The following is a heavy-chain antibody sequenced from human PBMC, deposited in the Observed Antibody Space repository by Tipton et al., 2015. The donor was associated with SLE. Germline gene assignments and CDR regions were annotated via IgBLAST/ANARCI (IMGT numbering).Heavy chain of an antibody. J-gene: IGHJ2*01. CDR1: GFTFSSYW. CDR2: IKQDGSEK. Sequence: SLRLSCAASGFTFSSYWMSWVRQAPGKGLEWVANIKQDGSEKYYVDSVKGRITISRDNAKNSLYLQMNRLRAEDTAVYYCASPPYYGSGSYRPYWYFDLWGRGTLVTVSS. D-gene: IGHD3-10*01. CDR3: ASPPYYGSGSYRPYWYFDL. V-gene: IGHV3-7*01.